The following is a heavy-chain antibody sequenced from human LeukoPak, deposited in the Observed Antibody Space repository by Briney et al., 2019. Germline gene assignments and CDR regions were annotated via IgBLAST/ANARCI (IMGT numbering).Heavy chain of an antibody. V-gene: IGHV1-69*01. CDR1: GGTFSSHA. D-gene: IGHD4-23*01. J-gene: IGHJ3*02. CDR3: ARRGRLAGTTVASGAFDI. Sequence: SSVKVSCKASGGTFSSHAIRWVRQAAGQGLEGMGGIILIFGTAKYAQKFQGPVTLNADQHTSTAYLELSSLRAEDTAVYYCARRGRLAGTTVASGAFDIWGQGTMVTVSS. CDR2: IILIFGTA.